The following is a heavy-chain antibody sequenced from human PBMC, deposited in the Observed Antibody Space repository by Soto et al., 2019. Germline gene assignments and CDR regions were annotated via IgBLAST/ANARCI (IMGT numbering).Heavy chain of an antibody. J-gene: IGHJ4*02. CDR1: GFPFTSYA. D-gene: IGHD3-16*01. CDR3: ERDFTGWPPDGVDS. Sequence: QVHLVQSGAEVKSPGASVKVSCKASGFPFTSYAITWVRQAPGQGLEWMGWISAYNGNTKYAQNLQGRVTMTTDSSTSTAYMELGSLTFDVTGVYYCERDFTGWPPDGVDSWGQGTPVTVSS. V-gene: IGHV1-18*01. CDR2: ISAYNGNT.